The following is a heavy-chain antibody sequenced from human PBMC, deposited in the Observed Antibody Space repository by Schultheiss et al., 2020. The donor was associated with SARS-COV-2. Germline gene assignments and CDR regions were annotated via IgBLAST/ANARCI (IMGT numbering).Heavy chain of an antibody. J-gene: IGHJ6*02. CDR3: AKVSDYDFWSGYGLDYYGMDV. CDR2: IWYDGSNK. V-gene: IGHV3-33*06. Sequence: SCAASGFTFSSYGMHWVRQAPGKGLEWVAVIWYDGSNKYYADSVKGRFTISRDNSKNTLYLQMNSLRAEDTAVYYCAKVSDYDFWSGYGLDYYGMDVWGQGTTVTVSS. CDR1: GFTFSSYG. D-gene: IGHD3-3*01.